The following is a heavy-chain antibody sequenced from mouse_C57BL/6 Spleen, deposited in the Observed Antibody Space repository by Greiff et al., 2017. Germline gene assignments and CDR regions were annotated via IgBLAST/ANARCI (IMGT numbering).Heavy chain of an antibody. J-gene: IGHJ2*01. CDR1: GYTFTSYW. Sequence: QVQLQQPGAELVKPGASVKLSCKASGYTFTSYWMHWVKQRPGRGLEWIGRIDPNSGGTKYNEKFKSKATLTGDKPSSTAYMQHSSLTSEDSAVDYCARSYYDYDGYYFDYWGQGTPRTVSS. CDR2: IDPNSGGT. V-gene: IGHV1-72*01. CDR3: ARSYYDYDGYYFDY. D-gene: IGHD2-4*01.